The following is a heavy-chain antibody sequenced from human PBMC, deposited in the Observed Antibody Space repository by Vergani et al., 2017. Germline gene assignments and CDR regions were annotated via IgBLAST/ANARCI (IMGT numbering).Heavy chain of an antibody. J-gene: IGHJ3*02. Sequence: QVQLQQWGAGLLKPSETLSLTCAVYGGSFSGYYWSSIRQPPGKGLEWIGGINHSGNTNYNPSLKSRVTISLDTSKNQFSLKLSSVTAADTAVYYCARPSRRGSKAFDIWGQGTMVTVSS. V-gene: IGHV4-34*01. CDR1: GGSFSGYY. CDR3: ARPSRRGSKAFDI. D-gene: IGHD3-10*01. CDR2: INHSGNT.